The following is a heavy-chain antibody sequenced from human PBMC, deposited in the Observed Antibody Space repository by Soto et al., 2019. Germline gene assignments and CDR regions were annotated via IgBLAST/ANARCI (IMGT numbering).Heavy chain of an antibody. CDR3: ASTTGTTSTYFDY. J-gene: IGHJ4*02. CDR2: IYYSGST. V-gene: IGHV4-59*08. CDR1: GGSISSYY. Sequence: SETLSLTCTVSGGSISSYYWSWIRQPPGKGLEWIGYIYYSGSTNYNPSLKSRVTISVDTSKNQFSLNLSSVTAADTAVYYCASTTGTTSTYFDYWGQGTLVTVSS. D-gene: IGHD1-1*01.